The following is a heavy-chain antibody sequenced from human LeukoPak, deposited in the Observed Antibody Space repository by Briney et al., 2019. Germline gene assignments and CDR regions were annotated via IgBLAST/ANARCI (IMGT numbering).Heavy chain of an antibody. D-gene: IGHD1/OR15-1a*01. CDR3: AKDIGKQHLLHYFDY. J-gene: IGHJ4*02. CDR1: GFTFDDYA. Sequence: PGRSLRLSCAASGFTFDDYAMHWVRQAPGKGLEWVSGISWNSGSIGYADSVKGRFTISTANAKNSLYLQMNSLRAEDTALSYCAKDIGKQHLLHYFDYWGQGPLVTVSS. V-gene: IGHV3-9*01. CDR2: ISWNSGSI.